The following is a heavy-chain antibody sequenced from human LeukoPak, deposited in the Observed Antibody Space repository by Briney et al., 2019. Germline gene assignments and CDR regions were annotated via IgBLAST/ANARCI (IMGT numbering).Heavy chain of an antibody. CDR2: IYTSGST. CDR3: ARVLRGTTNYFDS. D-gene: IGHD1-14*01. V-gene: IGHV4-4*07. CDR1: GGSISSYY. J-gene: IGHJ4*02. Sequence: SETLSLTCTVSGGSISSYYWSWIRQPAGKGLEWIGRIYTSGSTNYNPSLKSRVTISVDTSKNQFFLKLSSVTAADTAVYYCARVLRGTTNYFDSWGQGTLVTVSS.